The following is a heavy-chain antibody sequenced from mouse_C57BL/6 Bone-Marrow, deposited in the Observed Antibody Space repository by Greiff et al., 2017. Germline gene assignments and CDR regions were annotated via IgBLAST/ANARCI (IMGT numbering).Heavy chain of an antibody. CDR3: ARLYGSSYGFDY. D-gene: IGHD1-1*01. V-gene: IGHV5-12*01. Sequence: EVQRVESGGGLVQPGGSLKLSCAASGFTFSDYYMYWVRQTPEKRLEWVAYISNGGGSTYYPDTVKGRFTISRDNAKNTLYLQMSRLKSEDTAMYYCARLYGSSYGFDYWGQGTTLTVSS. CDR1: GFTFSDYY. CDR2: ISNGGGST. J-gene: IGHJ2*01.